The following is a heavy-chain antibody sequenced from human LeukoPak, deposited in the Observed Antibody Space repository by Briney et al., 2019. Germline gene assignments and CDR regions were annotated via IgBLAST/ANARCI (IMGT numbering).Heavy chain of an antibody. Sequence: TGGSLRLSCVASGFIFSNYGMHWVRQAPGKGLEWVADISYDGANKKYVDSVQGRFTISRDNSKNTLILQMSSLRAEDTAVYYCARDRGVYSRTLEDWGQGTLVTVSS. CDR1: GFIFSNYG. CDR2: ISYDGANK. V-gene: IGHV3-30*03. D-gene: IGHD6-13*01. J-gene: IGHJ4*02. CDR3: ARDRGVYSRTLED.